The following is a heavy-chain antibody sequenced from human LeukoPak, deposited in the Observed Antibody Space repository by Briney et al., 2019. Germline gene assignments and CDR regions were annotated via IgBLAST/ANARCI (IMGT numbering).Heavy chain of an antibody. CDR2: ISGSGGST. CDR1: GFTFSSYA. V-gene: IGHV3-23*01. CDR3: AKVMVYAIGDLDY. Sequence: EGSLRLSCAASGFTFSSYAMSWVRQAPGKGLEWASAISGSGGSTYYADSVKGRFTISRDNSKNTLYLQMNSLRAEDTAVYYCAKVMVYAIGDLDYWGQGTLVTVSS. D-gene: IGHD2-8*01. J-gene: IGHJ4*02.